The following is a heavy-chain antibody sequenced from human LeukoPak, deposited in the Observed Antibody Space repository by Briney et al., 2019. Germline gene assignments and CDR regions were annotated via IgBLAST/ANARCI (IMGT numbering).Heavy chain of an antibody. CDR1: GYTFTGYY. CDR3: ARVDGDRKLNY. J-gene: IGHJ4*02. Sequence: ASVKVSCKASGYTFTGYYMHWVRQAPGQGLEWMGGIIPIFGTANYAQKFQGRVTITADKSTSTAYMELSRLRSDDTAVYYCARVDGDRKLNYWGQGTLVTVSS. D-gene: IGHD4-17*01. V-gene: IGHV1-69*06. CDR2: IIPIFGTA.